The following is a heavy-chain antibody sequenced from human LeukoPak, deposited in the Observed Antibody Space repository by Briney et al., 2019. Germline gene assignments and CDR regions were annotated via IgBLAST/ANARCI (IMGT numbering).Heavy chain of an antibody. D-gene: IGHD4-17*01. J-gene: IGHJ4*02. V-gene: IGHV3-11*06. CDR3: ARVSYGDSGYFDY. Sequence: GGSLRLSCPASGFIFSDYYMSWIRQAPGKGLELVSYISSSSSYINYADSVKGRFTISRDNAKNSLYLQMNSLRAEDTAVYYCARVSYGDSGYFDYWGQGTLVTVSS. CDR2: ISSSSSYI. CDR1: GFIFSDYY.